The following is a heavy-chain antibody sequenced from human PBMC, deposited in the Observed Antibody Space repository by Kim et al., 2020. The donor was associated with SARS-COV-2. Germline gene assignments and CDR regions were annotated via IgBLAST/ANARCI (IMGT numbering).Heavy chain of an antibody. Sequence: VKGRFTISSDNAKNSLYLQMNSLRAEDTAVYYCARGRGVRFWVQYYFDYWRQGTLVTVSS. J-gene: IGHJ4*02. D-gene: IGHD3-3*01. CDR3: ARGRGVRFWVQYYFDY. V-gene: IGHV3-21*01.